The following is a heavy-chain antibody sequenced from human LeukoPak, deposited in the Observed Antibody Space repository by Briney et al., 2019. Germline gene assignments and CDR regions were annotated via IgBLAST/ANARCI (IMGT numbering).Heavy chain of an antibody. D-gene: IGHD6-19*01. CDR3: ARESTAVEAFDY. Sequence: ASVKVSCKASGYTFTGYYMHWVRQAPGQGLEWMGWISAYNGNTNYAQKLQGRVTMTTDTSTSTAYMELRSLRSDDTAVYYCARESTAVEAFDYWGQGTLVTVSS. J-gene: IGHJ4*02. V-gene: IGHV1-18*04. CDR2: ISAYNGNT. CDR1: GYTFTGYY.